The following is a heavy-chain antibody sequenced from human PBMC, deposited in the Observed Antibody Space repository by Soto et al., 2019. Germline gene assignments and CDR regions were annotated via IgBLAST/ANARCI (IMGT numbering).Heavy chain of an antibody. D-gene: IGHD3-3*01. J-gene: IGHJ4*02. V-gene: IGHV1-69*06. CDR2: IIPIFGTA. CDR3: ASSYDFWSGSSDY. CDR1: GGTFSSYA. Sequence: ASVKVSCKASGGTFSSYAISWVQQAPGQGLEWMGGIIPIFGTANYAQKFQGRVTITADKSTSTAYMELSSLRSEDTAVYYCASSYDFWSGSSDYWGQGXLVTVYS.